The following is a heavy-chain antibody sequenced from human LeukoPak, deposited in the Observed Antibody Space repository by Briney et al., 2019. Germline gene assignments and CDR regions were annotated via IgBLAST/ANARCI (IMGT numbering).Heavy chain of an antibody. V-gene: IGHV3-9*01. Sequence: PGRSLRLSCAASGFTFDDYAMHWVRQAPGKGLEWVAGLRWNSDNIVYVDSVKGRFSISRDNAKNSLYLQMNSLKPEDTGLYFCAKDFNDFSGFDYWGQGTLVTVSP. CDR2: LRWNSDNI. D-gene: IGHD1-1*01. CDR3: AKDFNDFSGFDY. J-gene: IGHJ4*02. CDR1: GFTFDDYA.